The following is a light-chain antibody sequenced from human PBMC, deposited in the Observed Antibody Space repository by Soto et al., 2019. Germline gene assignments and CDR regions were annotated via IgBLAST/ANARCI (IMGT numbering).Light chain of an antibody. CDR1: QSLRSS. V-gene: IGKV3-15*01. CDR3: QQYNIWPQT. J-gene: IGKJ1*01. Sequence: VMTQSPATLSVSPGERATLSCRASQSLRSSLAWYQQKPGQAPRLLIYGASTRATGISARFSGSGSGTEFTLTISSLQSEDFAVYFCQQYNIWPQTFGQGTKVDIK. CDR2: GAS.